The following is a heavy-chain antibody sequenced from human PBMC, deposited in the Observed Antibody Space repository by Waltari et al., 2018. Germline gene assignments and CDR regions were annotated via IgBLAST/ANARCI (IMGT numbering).Heavy chain of an antibody. D-gene: IGHD6-6*01. CDR1: GSTLIGYY. CDR2: INPNSGGT. J-gene: IGHJ5*02. Sequence: QVQLVQSGAEVKKPGASVKVSCKPSGSTLIGYYMPWVRQAPGQGLEWMGWINPNSGGTNYAQKFQGRVTMTRDTSISTAYMELSRLRSDDTAVYYCARGIAARNWFDPWGQGTLVTVSS. CDR3: ARGIAARNWFDP. V-gene: IGHV1-2*02.